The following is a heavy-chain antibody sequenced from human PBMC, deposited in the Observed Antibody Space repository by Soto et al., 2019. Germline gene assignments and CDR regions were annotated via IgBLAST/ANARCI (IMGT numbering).Heavy chain of an antibody. J-gene: IGHJ5*02. CDR3: ARQWLLDWFDP. CDR2: IDYSGST. D-gene: IGHD5-12*01. Sequence: SETLSLTCTVSGGSISSNYWSWIRQPPGKGLEWIGYIDYSGSTNYNPSLKSRVTISVDTSKNQFSLKLSSVTAAVTAVYYCARQWLLDWFDPWGQGTLVTVSS. CDR1: GGSISSNY. V-gene: IGHV4-59*01.